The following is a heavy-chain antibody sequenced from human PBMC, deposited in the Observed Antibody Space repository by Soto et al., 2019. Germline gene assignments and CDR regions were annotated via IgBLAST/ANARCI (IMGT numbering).Heavy chain of an antibody. D-gene: IGHD3-22*01. CDR2: IYYSGST. Sequence: SETLSLTCTVSGGSISSGGYYWSWIRQHPGKGLEWIGYIYYSGSTYYNPSLKSRVTISVDTSKNQFSLKLSSVTAADTAVYYCARDLSHHSSGYSYFDYWGQGTLVTVS. CDR1: GGSISSGGYY. V-gene: IGHV4-31*03. CDR3: ARDLSHHSSGYSYFDY. J-gene: IGHJ4*02.